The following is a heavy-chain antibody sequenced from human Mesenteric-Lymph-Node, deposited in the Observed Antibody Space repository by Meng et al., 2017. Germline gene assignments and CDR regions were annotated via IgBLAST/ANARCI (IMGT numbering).Heavy chain of an antibody. CDR1: GGSISSINW. CDR3: ARERSRNDVGYFDY. J-gene: IGHJ4*02. D-gene: IGHD1-1*01. V-gene: IGHV4-4*02. Sequence: VQLQESGAGLVKPSETRSLTSAVSGGSISSINWWTWVRQPPGKGLEWIGEIYHSGSTNYNPSLKSRVTISVDTSKNQFSLKLNSVTAADTAVYYCARERSRNDVGYFDYWGRGNLVTVSS. CDR2: IYHSGST.